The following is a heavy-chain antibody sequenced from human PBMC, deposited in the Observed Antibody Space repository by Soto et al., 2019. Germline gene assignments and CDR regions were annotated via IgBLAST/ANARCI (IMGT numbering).Heavy chain of an antibody. CDR3: ARYIPGVRYYGMDV. V-gene: IGHV3-23*01. J-gene: IGHJ6*02. CDR1: GFTFGSHR. D-gene: IGHD2-2*01. CDR2: IGESGTPT. Sequence: GGSLRLSCRYSGFTFGSHRMYWVRQAPGKGLEWVSLIGESGTPTYYADSVKGRFTISRDNSGNTLFLEMYSLRAEDTAVYYCARYIPGVRYYGMDVWGQGTTVTVSS.